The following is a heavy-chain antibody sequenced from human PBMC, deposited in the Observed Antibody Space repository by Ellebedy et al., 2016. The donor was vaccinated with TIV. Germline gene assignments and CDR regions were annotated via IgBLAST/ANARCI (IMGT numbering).Heavy chain of an antibody. CDR1: GFTFSEYD. Sequence: GESLKISCAASGFTFSEYDMDWVRQAPGKGLEWVGRAERKVYNYNTKYAASVKGIFTISRDDSRNSMYLQMNSLQTEDTAVYFCARDYWGSYEFWGQGTLVTVSS. CDR2: AERKVYNYNT. D-gene: IGHD3-16*01. V-gene: IGHV3-72*01. J-gene: IGHJ4*02. CDR3: ARDYWGSYEF.